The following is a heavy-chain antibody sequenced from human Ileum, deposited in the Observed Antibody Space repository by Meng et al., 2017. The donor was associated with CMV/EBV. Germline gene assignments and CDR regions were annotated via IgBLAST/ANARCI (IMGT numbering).Heavy chain of an antibody. CDR3: GSWYFDY. J-gene: IGHJ4*02. V-gene: IGHV4-59*12. CDR2: IYYSGST. CDR1: GGPMSTYS. Sequence: SETLSLTCTVSGGPMSTYSWSWMRQLPGKGLEWFGYIYYSGSTCYNPSLKSAVTISVDTSQNQFSLKLSSVTPEDTPVYYCGSWYFDYWGQGTLVTVSS.